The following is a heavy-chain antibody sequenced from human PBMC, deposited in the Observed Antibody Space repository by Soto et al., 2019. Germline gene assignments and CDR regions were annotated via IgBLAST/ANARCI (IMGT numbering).Heavy chain of an antibody. CDR3: AKERSNDGGNSNGYFDL. CDR2: ISGSGGRT. CDR1: GFTFSSYA. V-gene: IGHV3-23*01. Sequence: ELQLLESGGGLVQPGGALRLSCAASGFTFSSYAMSWVRQSPGKGLEWVSGISGSGGRTYYAGSVKGRFTISRDNSMKTAYLQMNSLRVEDTAVYYCAKERSNDGGNSNGYFDLWGSGTLFTVSS. D-gene: IGHD2-15*01. J-gene: IGHJ2*01.